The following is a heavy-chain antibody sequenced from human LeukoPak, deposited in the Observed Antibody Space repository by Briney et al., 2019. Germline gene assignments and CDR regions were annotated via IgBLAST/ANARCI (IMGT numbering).Heavy chain of an antibody. Sequence: GGSLRLSCAASGFTFSSYWMSWVRQAPGKGLEWVANIKQDGSEKYYVDSVKGRFTISRDNAKNSLYLQMNSLRAEDTAVYYCARGWYSSGWYHDNWGQGTLVTVSS. V-gene: IGHV3-7*01. CDR1: GFTFSSYW. CDR3: ARGWYSSGWYHDN. CDR2: IKQDGSEK. J-gene: IGHJ4*02. D-gene: IGHD6-19*01.